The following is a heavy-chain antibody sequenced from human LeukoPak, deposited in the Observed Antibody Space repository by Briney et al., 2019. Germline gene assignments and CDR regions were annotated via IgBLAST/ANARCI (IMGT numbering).Heavy chain of an antibody. CDR3: ARAPYSSSWYYFDY. Sequence: SETLSLTCTVSGGSISSYYWSWVRQPPGKGLEWIGYIYYSGSTNYNPSLKSRVTISVDTSKNQFSLKLSSVTAADTAVYYCARAPYSSSWYYFDYWGQGTLVTVSS. J-gene: IGHJ4*02. V-gene: IGHV4-59*01. CDR1: GGSISSYY. D-gene: IGHD6-13*01. CDR2: IYYSGST.